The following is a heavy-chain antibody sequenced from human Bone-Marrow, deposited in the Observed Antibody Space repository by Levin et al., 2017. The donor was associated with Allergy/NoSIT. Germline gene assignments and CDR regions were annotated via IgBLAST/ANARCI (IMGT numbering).Heavy chain of an antibody. CDR1: GFTFSRYA. CDR3: AREYNWNYDY. V-gene: IGHV3-23*01. D-gene: IGHD1-7*01. J-gene: IGHJ4*02. CDR2: MSGSGGRT. Sequence: PGGSLRLSCAASGFTFSRYAMAWVRQAPGQGLEWVSGMSGSGGRTVYADSVKGRFTNSRDNSKNIMYLQMNSLRVEDTALYYCAREYNWNYDYWGQGTLVTVSS.